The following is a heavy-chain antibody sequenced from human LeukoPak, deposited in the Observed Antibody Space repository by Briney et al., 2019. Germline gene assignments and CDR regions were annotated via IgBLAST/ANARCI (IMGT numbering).Heavy chain of an antibody. CDR2: IYHSGST. D-gene: IGHD3-3*01. Sequence: SETLSLTCTVSGYSISSGYYWGWIRQPPGKGLEWIGSIYHSGSTYYNPSLKSRVTISVDTSKNQFSLKLSSVTAADTAVYYCARVYWDYDFWSGNDAFDIWGQGTMVTVSS. CDR1: GYSISSGYY. V-gene: IGHV4-38-2*02. CDR3: ARVYWDYDFWSGNDAFDI. J-gene: IGHJ3*02.